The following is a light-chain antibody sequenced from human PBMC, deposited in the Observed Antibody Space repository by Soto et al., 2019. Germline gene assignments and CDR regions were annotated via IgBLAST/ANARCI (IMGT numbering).Light chain of an antibody. Sequence: DIQMTQSPSSLSASVGDRVTITCRASQSINTYLNWYQQKPGRAPKLPIFAASTLQSGVPSKFSGSGSGTDFTLSISNVQPEDLATYYCQQSYTAPRFTFGQGTKLEIK. CDR1: QSINTY. V-gene: IGKV1-39*01. CDR2: AAS. CDR3: QQSYTAPRFT. J-gene: IGKJ2*01.